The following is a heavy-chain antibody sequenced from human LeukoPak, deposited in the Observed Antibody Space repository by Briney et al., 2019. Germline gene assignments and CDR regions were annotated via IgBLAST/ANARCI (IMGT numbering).Heavy chain of an antibody. CDR1: GFTFSSYS. Sequence: GGSLRLSCAASGFTFSSYSMNWVRQAPGKGLEWVSYISSSSSTIYYADSVKGRFTISRDNAKNSLYLQMNSLRAEDTAVYYCARDARYLGLHDWFDPWGQGTLVTVSS. V-gene: IGHV3-48*01. CDR3: ARDARYLGLHDWFDP. D-gene: IGHD3-9*01. J-gene: IGHJ5*02. CDR2: ISSSSSTI.